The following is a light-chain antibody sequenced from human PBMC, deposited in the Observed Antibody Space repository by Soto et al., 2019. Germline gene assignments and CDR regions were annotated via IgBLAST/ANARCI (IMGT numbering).Light chain of an antibody. CDR3: QQRSNWRIT. CDR2: DAS. CDR1: QSVSSY. Sequence: IVLTQSPATLSLSPWERATLSCRASQSVSSYLAWYQQKPGQAPRLLIYDASNRATGIPARFSGSGSGTDFTLTISSLEPEDFAVYYCQQRSNWRITFGQGTRLEIK. V-gene: IGKV3-11*01. J-gene: IGKJ5*01.